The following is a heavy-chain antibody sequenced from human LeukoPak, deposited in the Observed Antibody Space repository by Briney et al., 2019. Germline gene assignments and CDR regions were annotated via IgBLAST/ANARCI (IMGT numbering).Heavy chain of an antibody. J-gene: IGHJ4*02. D-gene: IGHD1-26*01. CDR2: INPNSGGT. V-gene: IGHV1-2*06. CDR3: ARSRIVGATSPGDY. Sequence: ASVKVSCKASGYTFTGYYMHWVRQAPGQGLERMGRINPNSGGTNYAQKFQGRVTMTRDTSISTAYMELSRLRSDDTAVYYCARSRIVGATSPGDYWGQGTLVTVSS. CDR1: GYTFTGYY.